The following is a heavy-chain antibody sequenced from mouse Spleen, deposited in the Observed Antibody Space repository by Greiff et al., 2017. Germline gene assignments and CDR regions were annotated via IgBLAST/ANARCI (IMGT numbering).Heavy chain of an antibody. V-gene: IGHV1-72*01. CDR1: GYTLTSYT. D-gene: IGHD2-4*01. Sequence: LQQPLAELVKPRASVKLSCKASGYTLTSYTMHSGKQRPGRGLVWIGRIDPNSGGTKYTEKFKSKATLTVDKPSSTAYMQLRSLTSEDSAVYYCARDDYDQAWFAYWGQGTLVTVSA. CDR2: IDPNSGGT. J-gene: IGHJ3*01. CDR3: ARDDYDQAWFAY.